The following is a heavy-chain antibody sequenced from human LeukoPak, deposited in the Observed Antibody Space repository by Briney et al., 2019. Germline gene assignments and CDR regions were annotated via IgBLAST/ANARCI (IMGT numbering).Heavy chain of an antibody. CDR3: ARDNSVEDTAWWFDP. CDR1: GGTFSSYA. Sequence: SVKVSCKASGGTFSSYAISWVRQAPGQGLEWMGGIITIFGTANYAQKFQGRVTITADKSTSTDYMELSSLRSEDTAVYYCARDNSVEDTAWWFDPWGQGTLVTVSS. D-gene: IGHD4-23*01. J-gene: IGHJ5*02. V-gene: IGHV1-69*06. CDR2: IITIFGTA.